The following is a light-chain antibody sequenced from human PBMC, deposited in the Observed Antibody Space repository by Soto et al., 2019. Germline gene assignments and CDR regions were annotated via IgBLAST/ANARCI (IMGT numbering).Light chain of an antibody. V-gene: IGLV3-1*01. CDR2: QDS. CDR1: KLGDKY. CDR3: QAWDSSTAWRV. J-gene: IGLJ2*01. Sequence: SYELTQPPSVSVSPEQTASITCSGDKLGDKYACWYQQKPGQSPVLVIYQDSKRPSGIPERFSGSNSGNTATLTISGTQAMDEADYYCQAWDSSTAWRVFGGGTKLTVL.